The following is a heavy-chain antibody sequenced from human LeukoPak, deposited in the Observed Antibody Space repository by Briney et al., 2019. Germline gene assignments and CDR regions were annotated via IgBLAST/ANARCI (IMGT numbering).Heavy chain of an antibody. CDR1: GFTFSSYA. Sequence: GGSLRLSCAASGFTFSSYAMHWVRQAPGKGLEWVAVISYDGSNKYYADSVKGRFTISRDNSKNTLYLQMNSLRAEDTAVYYCARDRVVVAASTVGYWGQGTLVTVSS. CDR2: ISYDGSNK. D-gene: IGHD2-15*01. V-gene: IGHV3-30-3*01. CDR3: ARDRVVVAASTVGY. J-gene: IGHJ4*02.